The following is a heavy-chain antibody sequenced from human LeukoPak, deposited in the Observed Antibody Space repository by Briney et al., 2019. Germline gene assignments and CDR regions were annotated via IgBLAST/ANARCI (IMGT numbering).Heavy chain of an antibody. Sequence: SETLSLTCTVSGGSFSTNYWSWIRQPPGKGLEWIGYISDSGRTNYNPSLKSRVSISEDTSKNQLSLKLTSVTAADTAVYYCARQLALTCFDPWGQGTQVTVSS. J-gene: IGHJ5*02. CDR3: ARQLALTCFDP. CDR2: ISDSGRT. CDR1: GGSFSTNY. V-gene: IGHV4-59*08. D-gene: IGHD3-16*01.